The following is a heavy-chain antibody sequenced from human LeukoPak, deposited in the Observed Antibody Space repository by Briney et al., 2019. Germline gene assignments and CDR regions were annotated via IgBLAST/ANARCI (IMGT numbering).Heavy chain of an antibody. V-gene: IGHV4-38-2*02. CDR2: IYHSGST. D-gene: IGHD2-2*01. J-gene: IGHJ4*02. CDR1: GYSISSGYY. CDR3: ARDLGVRDIVVVPAAMPLEDY. Sequence: SETLSLTCTVSGYSISSGYYWGWIRQPPGKGLEWIGSIYHSGSTYYNPSLKSRVTISVDTSKNQFSLKLSSVTAADTAVYYCARDLGVRDIVVVPAAMPLEDYWGQGTLVTVSS.